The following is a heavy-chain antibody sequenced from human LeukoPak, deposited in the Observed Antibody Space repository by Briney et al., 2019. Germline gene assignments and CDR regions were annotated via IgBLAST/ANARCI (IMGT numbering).Heavy chain of an antibody. D-gene: IGHD4-17*01. Sequence: SETLSLTCTVSGGSISTYYWSWVRQSPGKGLEWIGHIDYSGSANYNPSLESRVAMSVDTSKNQFSLKLSSVTAADTAVYYCAREREGPYGYLDYWGQGILATVSS. V-gene: IGHV4-59*12. CDR1: GGSISTYY. J-gene: IGHJ4*02. CDR3: AREREGPYGYLDY. CDR2: IDYSGSA.